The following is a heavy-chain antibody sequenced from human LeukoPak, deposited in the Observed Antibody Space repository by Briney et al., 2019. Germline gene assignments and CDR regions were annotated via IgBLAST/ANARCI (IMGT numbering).Heavy chain of an antibody. CDR2: LYSDGNT. D-gene: IGHD1-14*01. J-gene: IGHJ4*02. V-gene: IGHV3-23*03. CDR1: GFTFNTYA. CDR3: ARGVEPLAANTLAY. Sequence: TGGSLRLSCAVSGFTFNTYAMSWVRQAPGKGLEWVSVLYSDGNTKYADSVQGRFTISRDNSKNTLYLEMNSLSPDDTAVYYCARGVEPLAANTLAYWGQGTLVTVSS.